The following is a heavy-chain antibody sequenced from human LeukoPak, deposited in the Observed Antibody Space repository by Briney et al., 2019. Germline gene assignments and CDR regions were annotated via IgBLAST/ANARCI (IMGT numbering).Heavy chain of an antibody. Sequence: SETLSLTCTVSGGSISNTNYYWGWIRQPPGKGLEWLGSVYYSGTTYYNSSLKSRVTISVDTSKNQFSLKLSSVTAADTAMYYCVRYSMWGSYRYYFDYWGQGTLVTVSS. CDR2: VYYSGTT. V-gene: IGHV4-39*01. CDR3: VRYSMWGSYRYYFDY. CDR1: GGSISNTNYY. J-gene: IGHJ4*02. D-gene: IGHD3-16*02.